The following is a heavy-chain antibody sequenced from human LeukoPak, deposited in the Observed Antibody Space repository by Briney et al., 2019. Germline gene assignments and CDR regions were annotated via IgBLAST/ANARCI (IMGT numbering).Heavy chain of an antibody. CDR3: ATEIRYCSSTSCQSY. V-gene: IGHV3-23*01. Sequence: GGSLRLSCAASGFTFNNYAMSWVRQAPGKGLEWVSTISDSGGSTHYADSVKGRFTISSDNSKKTLYLQMNSLRAEDTAVYYCATEIRYCSSTSCQSYWGQGTLVTVSS. CDR1: GFTFNNYA. J-gene: IGHJ4*02. CDR2: ISDSGGST. D-gene: IGHD2-2*01.